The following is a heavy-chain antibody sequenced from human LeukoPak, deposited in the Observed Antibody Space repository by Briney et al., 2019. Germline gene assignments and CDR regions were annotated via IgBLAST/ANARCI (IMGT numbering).Heavy chain of an antibody. CDR1: GGSFSGYY. Sequence: PSETLSLTCAVYGGSFSGYYWSWIRQPPGKGLEWIGEINHSGSTNYNPSLKSRVTISVDTSKNQFSLKLSSVTAADTAVYYCAILLNGRVDWGQGTLVTVSS. J-gene: IGHJ4*02. CDR3: AILLNGRVD. D-gene: IGHD1-26*01. V-gene: IGHV4-34*01. CDR2: INHSGST.